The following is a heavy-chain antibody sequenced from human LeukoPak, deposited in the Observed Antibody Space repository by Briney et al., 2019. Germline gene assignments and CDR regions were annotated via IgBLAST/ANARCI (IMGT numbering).Heavy chain of an antibody. D-gene: IGHD2-2*01. CDR2: INHSGST. J-gene: IGHJ6*03. CDR1: GGSFSGYY. V-gene: IGHV4-34*01. CDR3: ARGPAKFCSSTSCHLYYYYYMDV. Sequence: SETLSLTCAVYGGSFSGYYWSWIRQPPAKGLEWIGEINHSGSTNYNPSLKSRITISVDTSKNQFSLKLSSVTAADTAVYYCARGPAKFCSSTSCHLYYYYYMDVWGKGTTVTVSS.